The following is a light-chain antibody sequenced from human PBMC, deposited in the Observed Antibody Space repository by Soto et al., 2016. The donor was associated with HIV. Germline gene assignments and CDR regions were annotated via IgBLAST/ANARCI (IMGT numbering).Light chain of an antibody. Sequence: DILLTQSPSFLSASVGDRVTITCRASQDISSYSAWYQQKPGKAPKLLLYATSTLHSGVPARFSGSGSGTQLSLTINGLQPDDFATYYCQQTHLYPFTFGPGTTVDVK. CDR3: QQTHLYPFT. J-gene: IGKJ3*01. CDR1: QDISSY. V-gene: IGKV1-9*01. CDR2: ATS.